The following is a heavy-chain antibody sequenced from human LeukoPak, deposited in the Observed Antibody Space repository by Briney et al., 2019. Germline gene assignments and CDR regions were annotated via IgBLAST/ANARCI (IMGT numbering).Heavy chain of an antibody. CDR1: GGSIISSSYY. D-gene: IGHD5-24*01. CDR3: ARYTGDGYNSRSYRYFDL. J-gene: IGHJ2*01. CDR2: IYYSGST. Sequence: PSETLSLTCTVSGGSIISSSYYWGWIRQPPGKGLEWIGSIYYSGSTYYNPSLKSRVTISVDTSKNQFSLKLSSVTAADTAVYYCARYTGDGYNSRSYRYFDLWGRGTLVTVSS. V-gene: IGHV4-39*07.